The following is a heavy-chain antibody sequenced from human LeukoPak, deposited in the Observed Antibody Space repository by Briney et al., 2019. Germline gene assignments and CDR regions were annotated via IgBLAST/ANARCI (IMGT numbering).Heavy chain of an antibody. CDR2: IYYSGST. V-gene: IGHV4-39*01. Sequence: SETLSLTCTVSGGSISSSSYYWGWIRQPPGEGLEWIGSIYYSGSTYYNPSLKSRVTISVDTSKNQFSLKLSSVTAADTAVYYCASLDSGSYPPADYWGQGTLVTVSS. CDR3: ASLDSGSYPPADY. CDR1: GGSISSSSYY. D-gene: IGHD1-26*01. J-gene: IGHJ4*02.